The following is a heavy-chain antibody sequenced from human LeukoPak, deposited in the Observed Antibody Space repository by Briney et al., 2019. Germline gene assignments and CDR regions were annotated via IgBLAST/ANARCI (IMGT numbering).Heavy chain of an antibody. Sequence: AGGSLRLSCAASAFTFSTSWMHWVRHAPGKGLVWVSHISADGGTTSYVDSVKGRFTVSRDNAKNRLYLQMNSLRVEDTAVYYCVRALTGTEDFWGQGTLVTVSS. D-gene: IGHD1-7*01. CDR3: VRALTGTEDF. CDR1: AFTFSTSW. J-gene: IGHJ4*02. V-gene: IGHV3-74*01. CDR2: ISADGGTT.